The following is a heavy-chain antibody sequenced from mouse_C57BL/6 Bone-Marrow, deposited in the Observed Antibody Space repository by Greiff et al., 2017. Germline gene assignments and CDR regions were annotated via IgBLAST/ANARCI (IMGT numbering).Heavy chain of an antibody. Sequence: EVHLVESGGGLVKPGGSLKLSCAASGFTFSSYAMSWVRQTPEKRLEWVATISDGGSYTYYPDNVKGRFTISRDNAKNNLYLQMSHLKSEDTAMYYCARGDFGRFACWGQGTLVTVSA. CDR3: ARGDFGRFAC. J-gene: IGHJ3*01. D-gene: IGHD3-3*01. CDR1: GFTFSSYA. V-gene: IGHV5-4*01. CDR2: ISDGGSYT.